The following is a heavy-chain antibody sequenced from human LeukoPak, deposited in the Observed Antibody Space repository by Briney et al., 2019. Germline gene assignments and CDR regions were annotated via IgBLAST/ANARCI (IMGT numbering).Heavy chain of an antibody. J-gene: IGHJ6*03. V-gene: IGHV3-30*18. CDR1: GFTFSSYG. D-gene: IGHD2-8*01. CDR3: AKGGDYCTNGVCPYYYYYYMDV. Sequence: PTGGSLRLSCTASGFTFSSYGMHWVRQAPGKGLEWVAVISYDGSNKYYADSVKGRFTISRDNSKNTLYLQMNSLRAEDTAVYYCAKGGDYCTNGVCPYYYYYYMDVWGKGTTVTVSS. CDR2: ISYDGSNK.